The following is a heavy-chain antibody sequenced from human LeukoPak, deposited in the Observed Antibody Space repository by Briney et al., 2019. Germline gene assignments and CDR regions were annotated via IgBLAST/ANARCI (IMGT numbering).Heavy chain of an antibody. J-gene: IGHJ6*03. Sequence: GASVRVSCKASGYIFTGYYKHWVRQAPGQGLEWMGWLNPNSGGTNYAQKFQGRVTMTRDTSISTAYMELSRLRSDDTAVYYCARDAYYDFWSGDRDYYYMDVWGKGTTVTVSS. CDR2: LNPNSGGT. D-gene: IGHD3-3*01. CDR1: GYIFTGYY. V-gene: IGHV1-2*02. CDR3: ARDAYYDFWSGDRDYYYMDV.